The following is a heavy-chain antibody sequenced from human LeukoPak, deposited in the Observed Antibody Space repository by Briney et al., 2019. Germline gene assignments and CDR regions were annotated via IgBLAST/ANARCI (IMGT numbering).Heavy chain of an antibody. CDR3: ARGYPTKFLTYNWNDVGWFDP. CDR1: GYTFTGYY. CDR2: INPNSGGT. Sequence: ASVKVSCKASGYTFTGYYMQWVREAPGQGLEWMVWINPNSGGTNYAQKFQGRVTMTRDTSISTAYMELSRLRSDDTAVYYCARGYPTKFLTYNWNDVGWFDPWGQGTLVTVSS. V-gene: IGHV1-2*02. D-gene: IGHD1-1*01. J-gene: IGHJ5*02.